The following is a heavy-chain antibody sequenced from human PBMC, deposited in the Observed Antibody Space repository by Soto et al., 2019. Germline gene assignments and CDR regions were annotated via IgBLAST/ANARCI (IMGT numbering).Heavy chain of an antibody. D-gene: IGHD2-15*01. CDR1: GYTFNTYA. J-gene: IGHJ4*02. V-gene: IGHV1-18*01. CDR2: INTNNGYT. CDR3: ARSSSCSSGGCYSPY. Sequence: QVQLVQSGAEVTKPGASVKVSCQASGYTFNTYAISWVRQAPGQGLEWVGWINTNNGYTYYAQSLQGRVTMTTDTSTSTAYMELRSLGSDDTAMYYCARSSSCSSGGCYSPYWGQGTLVTVSS.